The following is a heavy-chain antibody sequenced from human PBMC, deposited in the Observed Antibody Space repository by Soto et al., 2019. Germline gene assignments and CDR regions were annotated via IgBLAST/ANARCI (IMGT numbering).Heavy chain of an antibody. CDR2: FDPEDGET. V-gene: IGHV1-24*01. J-gene: IGHJ4*02. CDR3: ATVREQWLVRGSFDY. Sequence: ASVKVSCKVSGYTLTELSMHWVRQAPGKGLEWMGGFDPEDGETIYAQKFQGRVTMTEDASTDTAYMELSSLRSEDTAVYYCATVREQWLVRGSFDYWAQGTLVTVSS. D-gene: IGHD6-19*01. CDR1: GYTLTELS.